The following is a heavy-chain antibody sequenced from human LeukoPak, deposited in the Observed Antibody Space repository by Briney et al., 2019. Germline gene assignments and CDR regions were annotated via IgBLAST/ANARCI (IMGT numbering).Heavy chain of an antibody. Sequence: GESLQISCKGSGYRFTSYWIGWVRQMPGKGLEWMGIIYPGDPATTYSPSFQGQVTISADKSISTAYLQWSSLKASDTAMYFCARRFVAADGDDHWGQGTLVTAPS. CDR2: IYPGDPAT. CDR3: ARRFVAADGDDH. D-gene: IGHD6-13*01. V-gene: IGHV5-51*01. CDR1: GYRFTSYW. J-gene: IGHJ4*02.